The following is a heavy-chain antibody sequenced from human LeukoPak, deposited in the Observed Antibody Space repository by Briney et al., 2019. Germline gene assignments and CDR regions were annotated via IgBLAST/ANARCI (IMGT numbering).Heavy chain of an antibody. CDR3: ARAPAGSGWSYYYYYYGMDV. J-gene: IGHJ6*02. Sequence: NPSETLSLTCTVSGGSISSGGYYWSWIRQHPGKGLEWIGYIYYSGSTYYNPSLKSRVTISVDTSKNQFSLKLSSVTAADTAVYYCARAPAGSGWSYYYYYYGMDVWGQGTTVTVSS. CDR1: GGSISSGGYY. CDR2: IYYSGST. V-gene: IGHV4-31*03. D-gene: IGHD6-19*01.